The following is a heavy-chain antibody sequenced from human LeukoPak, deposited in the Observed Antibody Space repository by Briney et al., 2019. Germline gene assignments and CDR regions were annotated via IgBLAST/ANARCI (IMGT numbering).Heavy chain of an antibody. CDR3: ARHWALRGSGWYPYYYYSGMDV. CDR1: GGSISSSSYY. Sequence: PSETLSLTCTVSGGSISSSSYYWGWIRQPPGKGLEWIGGIYYSGSTYYNPSLKSRVTISVDTSKNQFSLKLSSVTAADTAVYYCARHWALRGSGWYPYYYYSGMDVGGKGTTVTVSS. J-gene: IGHJ6*04. V-gene: IGHV4-39*01. D-gene: IGHD6-19*01. CDR2: IYYSGST.